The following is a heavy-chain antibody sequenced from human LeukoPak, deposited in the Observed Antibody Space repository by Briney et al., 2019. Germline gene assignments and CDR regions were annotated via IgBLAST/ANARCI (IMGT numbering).Heavy chain of an antibody. CDR1: GGTFSSYA. CDR3: ARDGSYYYDSSGYFPFDY. CDR2: IIPILGIA. D-gene: IGHD3-22*01. Sequence: SVKVSCKASGGTFSSYAISWVRQAPGQGLEWMGRIIPILGIANYAQKFQGRVTITADKSTSTAYMELSSLRSEDTAVYYCARDGSYYYDSSGYFPFDYWGQGTLVTVSS. J-gene: IGHJ4*02. V-gene: IGHV1-69*04.